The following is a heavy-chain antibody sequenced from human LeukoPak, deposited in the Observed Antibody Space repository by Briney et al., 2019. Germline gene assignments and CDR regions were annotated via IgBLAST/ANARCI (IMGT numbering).Heavy chain of an antibody. V-gene: IGHV1-18*03. Sequence: GASVKVSCKASGYTFTSYGISWVRQAPGQGLEWMGWISAYNGNTNYAQKLQGRVTMTTDTSTSTAYMELRSLRSDDMAAYYCARVPYYDFWSGYSAGYYLDYWGQGTLVTVSS. CDR3: ARVPYYDFWSGYSAGYYLDY. CDR2: ISAYNGNT. CDR1: GYTFTSYG. D-gene: IGHD3-3*01. J-gene: IGHJ4*02.